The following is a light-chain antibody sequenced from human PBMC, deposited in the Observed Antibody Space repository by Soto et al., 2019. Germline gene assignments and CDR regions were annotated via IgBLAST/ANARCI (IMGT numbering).Light chain of an antibody. CDR3: QPYNSYSRT. V-gene: IGKV1-5*03. CDR1: QSISDF. CDR2: KAS. J-gene: IGKJ1*01. Sequence: ILMTQSPCTMSACCDFRVTITSRASQSISDFLAWYQQKPGEAPKLLIFKASTLETGVPSSFSGSGSETEFTLTINSLQPDDSATYYCQPYNSYSRTFGQGTKV.